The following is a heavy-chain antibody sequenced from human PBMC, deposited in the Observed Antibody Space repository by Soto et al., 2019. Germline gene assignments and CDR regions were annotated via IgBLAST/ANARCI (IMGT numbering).Heavy chain of an antibody. CDR1: GGTFNRQA. Sequence: QVVQSGAEVKKPGSSVNVSCKASGGTFNRQAFSWVRQAPGQGLEWMGGFIPIFGTTDYSQKFQGRVTITADEATSTAYMELSSLTSDDTAVYYCARVDSSMFEGGEWFDPWGQGTLVTVSS. CDR2: FIPIFGTT. J-gene: IGHJ5*02. D-gene: IGHD3-10*02. V-gene: IGHV1-69*12. CDR3: ARVDSSMFEGGEWFDP.